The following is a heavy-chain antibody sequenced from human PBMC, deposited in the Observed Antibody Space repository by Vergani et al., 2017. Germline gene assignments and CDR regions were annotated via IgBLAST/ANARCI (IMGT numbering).Heavy chain of an antibody. CDR1: GFTFSSYW. CDR2: IKQDGSEK. D-gene: IGHD6-13*01. Sequence: EVQLVESGGGLVQPGGSLRLSCAASGFTFSSYWMSWVRQAPGKGLEWVANIKQDGSEKYYVDSVKGRFTISRDNAKNSLSLQMNSRRAEDTAVYYCARDVAAAGRYYYYYGMDVWGQGTTVTVSS. J-gene: IGHJ6*02. V-gene: IGHV3-7*01. CDR3: ARDVAAAGRYYYYYGMDV.